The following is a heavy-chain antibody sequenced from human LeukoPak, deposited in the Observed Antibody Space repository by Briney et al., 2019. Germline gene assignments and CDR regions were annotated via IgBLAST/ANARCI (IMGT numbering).Heavy chain of an antibody. CDR2: IKSKTDGGTT. CDR1: GFTFSSYA. Sequence: GGSLRLSCAASGFTFSSYAMSWVRQAPGKGLEWVGRIKSKTDGGTTDYAAPVKDRFTISRDDSKNTLYLQMNSLRAEDTAVYYCAKDRSYKGMIWDNYRGVAFDIWGQGTMVTVSS. D-gene: IGHD1-20*01. J-gene: IGHJ3*02. CDR3: AKDRSYKGMIWDNYRGVAFDI. V-gene: IGHV3-15*01.